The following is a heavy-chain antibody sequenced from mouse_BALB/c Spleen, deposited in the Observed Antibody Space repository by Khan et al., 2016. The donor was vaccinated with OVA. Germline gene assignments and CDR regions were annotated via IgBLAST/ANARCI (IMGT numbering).Heavy chain of an antibody. Sequence: EVQLQESGPGLVKPSQSLSLTCTVTGYSITSDYAWNWIRQFPGNKLEWMGYISSTGSTSYTPSLKSRISFTRDTSKHQFFLQLKSVTTEDTATYYCARSLYYSYGYALDCWGRGTSVTVSS. J-gene: IGHJ4*01. CDR2: ISSTGST. CDR1: GYSITSDYA. D-gene: IGHD2-14*01. CDR3: ARSLYYSYGYALDC. V-gene: IGHV3-2*02.